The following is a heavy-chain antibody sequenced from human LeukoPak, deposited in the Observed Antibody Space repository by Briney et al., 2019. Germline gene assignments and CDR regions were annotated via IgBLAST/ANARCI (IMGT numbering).Heavy chain of an antibody. CDR2: TYHSGST. V-gene: IGHV4-59*12. D-gene: IGHD5-24*01. CDR3: ARDLGGRDGYNYYFDY. CDR1: GGSISGYY. J-gene: IGHJ4*02. Sequence: PSETLSLTCTVSGGSISGYYWSWIRKPPGKGLEWIGYTYHSGSTYYNLSLKSRVTISVDRSKNQFSLKLSSVTAADTAVYYCARDLGGRDGYNYYFDYWGQGTLVTVSS.